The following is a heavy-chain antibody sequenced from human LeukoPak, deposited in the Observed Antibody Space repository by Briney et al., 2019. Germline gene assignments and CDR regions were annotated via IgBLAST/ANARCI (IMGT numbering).Heavy chain of an antibody. CDR1: GYTFTSYG. CDR3: ARDSREAAAGTRIRGYY. D-gene: IGHD6-13*01. J-gene: IGHJ4*02. Sequence: ASVKVSCKASGYTFTSYGISWVRQAPGQGLEWMGWINAYNGNTNYAQKLQGRVTMTTDTSTSTAYMELRSLRSDDTAVYYCARDSREAAAGTRIRGYYWGQGTLVTVSS. V-gene: IGHV1-18*01. CDR2: INAYNGNT.